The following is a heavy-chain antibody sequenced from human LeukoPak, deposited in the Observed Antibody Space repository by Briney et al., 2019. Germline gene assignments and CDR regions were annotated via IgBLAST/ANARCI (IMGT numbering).Heavy chain of an antibody. CDR1: GYTFTNYY. CDR2: LNLKTGVT. Sequence: ASVKVSCKASGYTFTNYYLHWVREAHGPGLEWKGWLNLKTGVTDYAQKFQGRVSMSRDTSISTAYMELSRLRSDDTALYYCAIGHMTTVINDGRDACDIWGQGTMVSVSS. V-gene: IGHV1-2*02. J-gene: IGHJ3*02. CDR3: AIGHMTTVINDGRDACDI. D-gene: IGHD4-17*01.